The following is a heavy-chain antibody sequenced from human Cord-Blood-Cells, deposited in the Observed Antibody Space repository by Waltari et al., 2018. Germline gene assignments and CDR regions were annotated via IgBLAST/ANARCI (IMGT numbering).Heavy chain of an antibody. J-gene: IGHJ5*02. CDR2: IYYSGST. CDR3: ASEYSSSSNWFDP. CDR1: GGSISSSSYY. D-gene: IGHD6-6*01. Sequence: QLQLQESGPGLVKPSETLSLTCTVSGGSISSSSYYWGGLRQPPGQGLEWNGSIYYSGSTYYNPSIKSRVTISVDTSKNQFSLKLSSVTAADTAVYYCASEYSSSSNWFDPWGQGTLVTVSS. V-gene: IGHV4-39*01.